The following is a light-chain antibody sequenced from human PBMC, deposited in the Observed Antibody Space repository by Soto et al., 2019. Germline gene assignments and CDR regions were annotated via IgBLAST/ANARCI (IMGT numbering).Light chain of an antibody. CDR1: QSISSW. CDR3: QQYNSYSPT. CDR2: DAS. Sequence: DIPMTQSPSTLSASVGDRVTITCRASQSISSWLAWYQQKPGKAPKLLIYDASSLESGVPSRFIGSGSWTEFSLTISSLQPDDFATYYCQQYNSYSPTFGEGTKVEIK. J-gene: IGKJ1*01. V-gene: IGKV1-5*01.